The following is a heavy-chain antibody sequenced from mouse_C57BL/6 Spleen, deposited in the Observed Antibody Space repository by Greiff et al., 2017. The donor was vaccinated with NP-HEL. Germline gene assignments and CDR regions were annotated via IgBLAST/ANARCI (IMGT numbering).Heavy chain of an antibody. CDR2: INPNNGGT. Sequence: DVKLQESGPELVKPGASVKIPCKASGYTFTDYNMDWVKQSHGKSLEWIGDINPNNGGTIYNQKFKGKATLTVDKSSSPAYMELRSLTSEDTAVYYCAREGEFYAMDYWGQGTSVTVSS. J-gene: IGHJ4*01. CDR1: GYTFTDYN. V-gene: IGHV1-18*01. CDR3: AREGEFYAMDY.